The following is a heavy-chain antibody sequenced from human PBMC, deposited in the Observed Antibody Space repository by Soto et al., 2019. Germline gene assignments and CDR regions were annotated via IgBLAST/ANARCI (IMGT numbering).Heavy chain of an antibody. CDR1: GGSISSSSYY. V-gene: IGHV4-39*01. J-gene: IGHJ4*02. D-gene: IGHD3-3*01. CDR3: ARNHYDFWSGYYIY. CDR2: IYYSGST. Sequence: SETLSLTCTVSGGSISSSSYYWGWIRQPPGKGLEWIGSIYYSGSTYYNPSLKSRVTISVDTSKSQFSLKLSSVTAADTAVYYCARNHYDFWSGYYIYWGQGTLVTVSS.